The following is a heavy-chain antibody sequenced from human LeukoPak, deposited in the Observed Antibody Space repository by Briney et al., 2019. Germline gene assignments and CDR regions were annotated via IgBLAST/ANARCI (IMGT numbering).Heavy chain of an antibody. CDR1: GYTLTELS. D-gene: IGHD5-24*01. Sequence: GASVKVSCKVSGYTLTELSMHWVRQAPGKGLEWMGGFDPEDGETIYAQKFQGRVTITTDESTSTAYMELSSLRSEDTAVYYCARGRWLQPWGYFDYRGQGTLVTVSS. CDR3: ARGRWLQPWGYFDY. J-gene: IGHJ4*02. V-gene: IGHV1-24*01. CDR2: FDPEDGET.